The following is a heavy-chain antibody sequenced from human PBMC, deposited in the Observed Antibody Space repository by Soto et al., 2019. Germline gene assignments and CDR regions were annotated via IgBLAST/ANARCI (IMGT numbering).Heavy chain of an antibody. CDR1: GFTFSNAW. Sequence: EAQLVESGGGLVTPGESLRLSCVASGFTFSNAWMSWVRLAPGKGLEWIGRITSKSAGETTAYAAPVTGRFTVSRDDLQNTLYLQVNSLKTEDTGIYYCYTEHTLFMAHWGQGTLVTVSS. CDR3: YTEHTLFMAH. J-gene: IGHJ4*02. V-gene: IGHV3-15*01. CDR2: ITSKSAGETT.